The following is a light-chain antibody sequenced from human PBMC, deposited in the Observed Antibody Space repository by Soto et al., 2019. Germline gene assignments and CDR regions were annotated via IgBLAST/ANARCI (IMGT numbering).Light chain of an antibody. CDR3: QQYSASPRT. CDR2: SAS. CDR1: QTVSGKY. J-gene: IGKJ3*01. V-gene: IGKV3-20*01. Sequence: PGERATLSCRASQTVSGKYLAWYHQKPGQAPRLLIHSASTRAPGIPDRFSASGAGTDFTLTISRLAPEDSEVYYCQQYSASPRTFGPGTKVDIK.